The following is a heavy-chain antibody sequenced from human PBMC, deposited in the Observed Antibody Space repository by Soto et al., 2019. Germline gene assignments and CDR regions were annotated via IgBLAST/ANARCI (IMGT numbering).Heavy chain of an antibody. D-gene: IGHD6-13*01. CDR2: IYSGGST. J-gene: IGHJ6*02. Sequence: PGGSLRLSCAASGFTVSSNYMSWVRQAPGKGLEWVSVIYSGGSTYYADSVKGRFTISRDNSKNTLYLQMNSLRAEDTAVYYCARPIAAAGSYYGMDVWGQGTTVTVSS. CDR3: ARPIAAAGSYYGMDV. CDR1: GFTVSSNY. V-gene: IGHV3-53*01.